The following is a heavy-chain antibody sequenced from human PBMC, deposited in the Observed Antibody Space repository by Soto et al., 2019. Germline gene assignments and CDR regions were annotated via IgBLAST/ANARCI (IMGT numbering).Heavy chain of an antibody. CDR3: ARDHVDTAMEDYYYYGMDV. CDR2: IIPIFGTA. CDR1: GGTFSSYA. D-gene: IGHD5-18*01. J-gene: IGHJ6*02. V-gene: IGHV1-69*13. Sequence: GASVKVSCKASGGTFSSYAISWVRQAPGQGLEWMGGIIPIFGTANYAQKFQGRVTITADESTSTAYMELSSLRSEDTAVYYCARDHVDTAMEDYYYYGMDVWGQGTTVTVSS.